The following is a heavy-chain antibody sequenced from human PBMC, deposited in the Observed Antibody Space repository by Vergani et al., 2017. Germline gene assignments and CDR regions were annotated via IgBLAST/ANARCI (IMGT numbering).Heavy chain of an antibody. Sequence: EVQMVEFGGGSVQSGGSLRLSCVASGFSFNTYWMHWVRQVPGKGLMWVARIDEYGNRATYGDFETGRFTISRDNAKNTVFLQMNNLRGDDAGVYYCVRTEYCTGIACNTRFDSWGQGALVTVSS. CDR3: VRTEYCTGIACNTRFDS. D-gene: IGHD2-8*02. V-gene: IGHV3-74*02. J-gene: IGHJ5*01. CDR1: GFSFNTYW. CDR2: IDEYGNRA.